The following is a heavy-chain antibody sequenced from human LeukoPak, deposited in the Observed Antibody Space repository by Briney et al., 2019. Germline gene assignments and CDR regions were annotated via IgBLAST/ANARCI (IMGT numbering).Heavy chain of an antibody. CDR3: ARGISGRYAD. Sequence: GGSLRLSCAASGFTFSSYWMHWVRQGPGKGLVRVSRINSDGTSTSYADSVKGRFTISRDNAKNTLYLQMNSLRAEDTAVYYCARGISGRYADWGQGTLVTLSS. CDR2: INSDGTST. J-gene: IGHJ4*02. D-gene: IGHD1-26*01. V-gene: IGHV3-74*01. CDR1: GFTFSSYW.